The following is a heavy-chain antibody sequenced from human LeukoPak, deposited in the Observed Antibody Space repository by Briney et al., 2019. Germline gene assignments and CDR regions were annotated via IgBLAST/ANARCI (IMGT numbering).Heavy chain of an antibody. CDR3: ARVVSKGNSSSWYGGFDY. Sequence: PSETLSLTCAVYAGSFSGYSWSWIRQPPGKGLEWIGEIKDSASTTYNPSLKTQVTISVDTSKNKLSLKLSSVTAADRAVYYCARVVSKGNSSSWYGGFDYWGEGTLVTVSS. CDR1: AGSFSGYS. J-gene: IGHJ4*02. V-gene: IGHV4-34*01. D-gene: IGHD6-13*01. CDR2: IKDSAST.